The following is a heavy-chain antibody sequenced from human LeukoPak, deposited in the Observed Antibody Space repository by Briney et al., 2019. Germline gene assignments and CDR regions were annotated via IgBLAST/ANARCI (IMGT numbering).Heavy chain of an antibody. CDR3: ARVWAPIAVAGNSNAFDI. D-gene: IGHD6-19*01. CDR2: INPNSGGT. J-gene: IGHJ3*02. Sequence: ASVKVSCKASGYTFTGYYMHWVRQAPGQGLEWMGRINPNSGGTNYAQKFQGRVTMTRDTSISTAYMELSRLRSDDTAVYYCARVWAPIAVAGNSNAFDIWGQGTMVTVSS. V-gene: IGHV1-2*06. CDR1: GYTFTGYY.